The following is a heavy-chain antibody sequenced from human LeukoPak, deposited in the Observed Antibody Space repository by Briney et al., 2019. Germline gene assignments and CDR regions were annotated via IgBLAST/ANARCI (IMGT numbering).Heavy chain of an antibody. D-gene: IGHD1-26*01. CDR3: ARDPYSGSYGDSYYYYMDV. J-gene: IGHJ6*03. CDR1: GFTFSSYA. V-gene: IGHV3-21*01. CDR2: ITSTGTYT. Sequence: GGSLRLSCAASGFTFSSYAMSWVRQAPGKGLEWVSSITSTGTYTFYADSVKGRFTISRDNAKNSLYLQMNSLRAEDTAIYYCARDPYSGSYGDSYYYYMDVWGKGTTVTISS.